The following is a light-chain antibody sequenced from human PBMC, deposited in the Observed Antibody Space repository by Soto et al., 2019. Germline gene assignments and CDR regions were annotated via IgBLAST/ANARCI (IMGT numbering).Light chain of an antibody. CDR3: QQYERWPPLT. V-gene: IGKV3-15*01. CDR1: QSVRSE. J-gene: IGKJ4*01. Sequence: EIVMTQSPASLSVSPGERVTLACRASQSVRSELAWYQQKSGQPPRLLIYGASTRATGIPARFSGSGSGTEFTLTINDLQSEDLAVYYCQQYERWPPLTFGGGTKVEIK. CDR2: GAS.